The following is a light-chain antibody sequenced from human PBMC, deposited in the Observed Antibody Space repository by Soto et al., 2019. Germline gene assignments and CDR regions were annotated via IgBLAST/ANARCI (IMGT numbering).Light chain of an antibody. Sequence: EIVLTQSPGTLSLSPGERATLSCRASQSVSSNYLAWYQHKYGRAPRLLIYGASSRATGIPDRFSGSGSGTDFTLTISRLEPEDFAMYYCQQYGTSAPITFGQGTRLEI. J-gene: IGKJ5*01. CDR2: GAS. CDR1: QSVSSNY. CDR3: QQYGTSAPIT. V-gene: IGKV3-20*01.